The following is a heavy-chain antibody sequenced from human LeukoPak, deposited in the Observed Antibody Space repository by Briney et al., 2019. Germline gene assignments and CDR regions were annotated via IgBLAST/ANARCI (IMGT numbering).Heavy chain of an antibody. Sequence: PSETLSLTCAVYGGSFSGYYWSWIRQPPGKGLEWIGEINHSGSTNYNPSLKSRVTISVDTSKNQFSLKLSSVTAADTAVYYCARDQLSSSWPFIWSAVNWFDPWGQGTLVTVSS. D-gene: IGHD6-13*01. CDR2: INHSGST. CDR3: ARDQLSSSWPFIWSAVNWFDP. J-gene: IGHJ5*02. V-gene: IGHV4-34*01. CDR1: GGSFSGYY.